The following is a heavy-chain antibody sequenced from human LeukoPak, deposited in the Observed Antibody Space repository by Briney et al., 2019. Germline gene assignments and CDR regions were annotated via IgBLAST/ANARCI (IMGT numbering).Heavy chain of an antibody. V-gene: IGHV4-4*07. CDR3: ARASIAAASYFDY. CDR2: IYTSGST. CDR1: GGSISIYY. Sequence: SETLSLTCTVSGGSISIYYWSWIRQPAGKGLEWIGRIYTSGSTNYNPSLKSRVTMSVDTSKDQFSLKLSSVTAADTAVYYCARASIAAASYFDYWGQGTLVTVSS. D-gene: IGHD6-13*01. J-gene: IGHJ4*02.